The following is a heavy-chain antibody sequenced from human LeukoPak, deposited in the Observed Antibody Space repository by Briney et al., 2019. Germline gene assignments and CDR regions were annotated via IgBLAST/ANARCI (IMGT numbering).Heavy chain of an antibody. J-gene: IGHJ4*02. CDR2: ISNDGSET. V-gene: IGHV3-30*18. CDR3: AKSWDTVTRGRTYFDY. Sequence: PGGSLRLSCAASGFSFSRYGMHWVRQAPGKGLEWVAIISNDGSETYYVDSVKGRFTISRDNSKNMLYLQMNSLRVEDTAVYYCAKSWDTVTRGRTYFDYWGQGTLVIASS. D-gene: IGHD4-17*01. CDR1: GFSFSRYG.